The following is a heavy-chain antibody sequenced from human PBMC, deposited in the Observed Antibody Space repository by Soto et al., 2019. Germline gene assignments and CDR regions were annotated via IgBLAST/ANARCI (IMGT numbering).Heavy chain of an antibody. J-gene: IGHJ3*02. V-gene: IGHV3-7*01. Sequence: GGSLRLSCAASGFTFSRYWLKWDRQASATGWEWVANRKQDGTEKNYVDSVKGRFTISRDNARKSLYLQMDSLRAEDTAVYFCARGDTPMITGMDSFDIWGQGTMVTVSS. CDR3: ARGDTPMITGMDSFDI. D-gene: IGHD5-18*01. CDR2: RKQDGTEK. CDR1: GFTFSRYW.